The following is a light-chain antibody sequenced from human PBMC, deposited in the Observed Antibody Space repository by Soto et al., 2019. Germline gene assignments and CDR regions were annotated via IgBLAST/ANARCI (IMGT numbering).Light chain of an antibody. J-gene: IGKJ4*01. CDR1: QSVSTNS. CDR3: QQYGSSVLT. Sequence: EIVLTQSPDTLSLSPGERATLSCRASQSVSTNSLAWYQQKPGQAPRPLIYAASSRATGTPDRFSGSGSGTELTIIISRLEPEDFEVYYCQQYGSSVLTFGGGTKVDIK. V-gene: IGKV3-20*01. CDR2: AAS.